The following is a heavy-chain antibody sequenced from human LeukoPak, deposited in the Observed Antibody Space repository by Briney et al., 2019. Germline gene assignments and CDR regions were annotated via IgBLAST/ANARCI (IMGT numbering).Heavy chain of an antibody. Sequence: KPGGSLRLSCAASGFTFSDYYMSWIRQAPGKGLEWVSYISGTSSYTTYADSVKGRFTISRDNSKNTLYLQMNSLRAEDTAVYYCILVETDNFYFDCWGQGTLVTVSS. D-gene: IGHD2-21*02. CDR1: GFTFSDYY. J-gene: IGHJ4*02. V-gene: IGHV3-11*06. CDR2: ISGTSSYT. CDR3: ILVETDNFYFDC.